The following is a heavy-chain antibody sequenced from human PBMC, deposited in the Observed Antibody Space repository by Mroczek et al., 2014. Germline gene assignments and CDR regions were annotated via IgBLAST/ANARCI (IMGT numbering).Heavy chain of an antibody. CDR1: GGSISSYY. CDR2: IYYSGST. CDR3: ARRQWLVWEADAFDI. V-gene: IGHV4-59*01. Sequence: QVQLQESGPGLVKPSETLSLTCTVSGGSISSYYWSWIRQPPGKGLEWIGYIYYSGSTNYNPSLKSRVTISVDTSKNQFSLKLSSVTAADTAVYYCARRQWLVWEADAFDIWGQGDNGHRLF. D-gene: IGHD6-19*01. J-gene: IGHJ3*02.